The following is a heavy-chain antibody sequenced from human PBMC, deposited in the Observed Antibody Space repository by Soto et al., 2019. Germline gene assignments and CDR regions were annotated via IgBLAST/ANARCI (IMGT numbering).Heavy chain of an antibody. CDR1: GGTFSRYS. CDR2: IIPIFGIA. D-gene: IGHD3-10*01. CDR3: ARFRGSYGMDV. Sequence: SVKVSCKASGGTFSRYSITWVRQAPGHGLEWIGRIIPIFGIASYAQKFQGRVTITADESTSTAYMELSSLRSDDTAVYYCARFRGSYGMDVWGQGTTVTVSS. V-gene: IGHV1-69*02. J-gene: IGHJ6*02.